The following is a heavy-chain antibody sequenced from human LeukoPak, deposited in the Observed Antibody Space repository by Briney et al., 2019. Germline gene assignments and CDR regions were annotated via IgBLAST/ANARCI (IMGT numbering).Heavy chain of an antibody. Sequence: PGGSLRLSCAASGFTFSSYGMHWVCQAPGKGLEWVAVIWYDGSNKYYADSVKGRFTISRYNSKDTLYLQMNSLRAEDTAVYYCAKVAGAWEIWTPIGYWGQGTLVTVSS. CDR1: GFTFSSYG. CDR2: IWYDGSNK. J-gene: IGHJ4*02. D-gene: IGHD3-16*01. CDR3: AKVAGAWEIWTPIGY. V-gene: IGHV3-33*06.